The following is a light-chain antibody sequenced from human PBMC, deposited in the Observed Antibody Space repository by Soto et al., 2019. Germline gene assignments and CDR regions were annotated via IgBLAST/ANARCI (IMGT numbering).Light chain of an antibody. CDR2: EVS. CDR3: SSYAGSNNPYV. V-gene: IGLV2-14*01. Sequence: QSVLTQPASVSGSPGQSITISCTGTSSDVGRFNYVSWFQQHPGKVPKLIIYEVSIRPSGVSNRFSGSKSGNTASLTVSGLQAEDEADYYCSSYAGSNNPYVFGTGTKVTVL. J-gene: IGLJ1*01. CDR1: SSDVGRFNY.